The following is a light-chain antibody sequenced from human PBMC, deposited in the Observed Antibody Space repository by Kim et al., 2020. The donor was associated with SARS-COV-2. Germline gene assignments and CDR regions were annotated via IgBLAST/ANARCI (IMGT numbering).Light chain of an antibody. Sequence: VTLSCTGSSSNIGGRNYVHWYQLLPGAVPKLVIHGSSNRPSGVPNRFSGSKSGTSASLTITGLQAEDEADYYCQSYDSSLNTYVFGGGTKVTVL. CDR3: QSYDSSLNTYV. V-gene: IGLV1-40*01. CDR2: GSS. CDR1: SSNIGGRNY. J-gene: IGLJ1*01.